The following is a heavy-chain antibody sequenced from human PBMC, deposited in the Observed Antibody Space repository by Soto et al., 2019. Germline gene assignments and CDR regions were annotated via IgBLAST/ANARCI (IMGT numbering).Heavy chain of an antibody. V-gene: IGHV1-46*03. Sequence: ASVKVSCKASGYTFTRYYMHWVRQAPGQGLERMGIMNPSGGSASYAQKFQGRITMTRDTSTNTVYMELSSLRNEDTAVYYCTRELRVGTTDHWFDPWGQGTLVTVSS. J-gene: IGHJ5*02. CDR1: GYTFTRYY. D-gene: IGHD1-26*01. CDR3: TRELRVGTTDHWFDP. CDR2: MNPSGGSA.